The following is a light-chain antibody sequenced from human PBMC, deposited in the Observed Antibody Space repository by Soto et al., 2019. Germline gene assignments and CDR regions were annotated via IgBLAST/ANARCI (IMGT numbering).Light chain of an antibody. CDR1: QGISNW. CDR2: GAS. CDR3: QQTNTFLPLT. V-gene: IGKV1-12*01. Sequence: DMLLTQSPSSVSASVGDRVTITCRASQGISNWLAWYQQKPGKAPKLLIYGASNLQSGVPSRFSGGGSGTHFTLIISSLQPEDFATYYCQQTNTFLPLTFGGGTKVEIK. J-gene: IGKJ4*01.